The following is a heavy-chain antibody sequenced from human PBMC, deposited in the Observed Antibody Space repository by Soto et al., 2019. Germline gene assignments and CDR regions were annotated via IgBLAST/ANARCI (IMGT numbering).Heavy chain of an antibody. CDR3: ARDWAPDYDILTGYRHYYYYGMDV. J-gene: IGHJ6*02. V-gene: IGHV5-51*01. CDR1: GCRFTSYW. D-gene: IGHD3-9*01. Sequence: GESGKISCKGSGCRFTSYWIGWVRQMPGKGLEWMGIIYPGDSDTRYSPSFQGQVTISADKSISTAYLQWSSLKASDTAMYYCARDWAPDYDILTGYRHYYYYGMDVWGQGTTVTVSS. CDR2: IYPGDSDT.